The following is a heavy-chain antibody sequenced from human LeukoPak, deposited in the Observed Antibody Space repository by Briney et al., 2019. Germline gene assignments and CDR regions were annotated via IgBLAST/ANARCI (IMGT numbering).Heavy chain of an antibody. CDR2: IYSGGST. D-gene: IGHD4-17*01. V-gene: IGHV3-53*01. CDR3: ARDASYGDYAFDY. CDR1: GFTLRSNY. J-gene: IGHJ4*02. Sequence: GGSLRLSCAASGFTLRSNYMSWVRQAPGKGLEWVSVIYSGGSTYYADSVKGRFTISRDNSKNTLYLQRNSLRAEDTAVYYCARDASYGDYAFDYWGQGTLVTVSS.